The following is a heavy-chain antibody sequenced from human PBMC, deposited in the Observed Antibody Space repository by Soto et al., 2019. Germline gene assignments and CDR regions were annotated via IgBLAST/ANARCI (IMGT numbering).Heavy chain of an antibody. J-gene: IGHJ3*02. D-gene: IGHD1-26*01. CDR2: ISSSSSTI. Sequence: PGGSLILSCAASGFTFSSYSMNWVRQAPGKGLEWVSYISSSSSTIYYADSVKGRFTISRDNAKNSLYLQMNSLRDEDTAVYYCARDRREWELLLWSNDAFDRWGQGTMVTVS. V-gene: IGHV3-48*02. CDR1: GFTFSSYS. CDR3: ARDRREWELLLWSNDAFDR.